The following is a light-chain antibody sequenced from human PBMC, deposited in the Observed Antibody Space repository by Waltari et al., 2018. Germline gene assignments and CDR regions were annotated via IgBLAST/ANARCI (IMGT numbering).Light chain of an antibody. Sequence: EILLTQSPGTLSLSPGERAPLSCRASQSVTRALAWYQQKPGQAPRLLIYGASNRATGIPDRFSGSGAGTDFGLTISRLEPEDFAVYYCQHYVRLPATFGQGTKVEIK. J-gene: IGKJ1*01. CDR3: QHYVRLPAT. CDR1: QSVTRAL. CDR2: GAS. V-gene: IGKV3-20*01.